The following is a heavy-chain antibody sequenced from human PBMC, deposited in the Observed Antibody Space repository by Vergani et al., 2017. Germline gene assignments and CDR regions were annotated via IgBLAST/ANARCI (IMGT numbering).Heavy chain of an antibody. CDR3: ARQGVVAADYYDGMDV. Sequence: QVQLQESGPGLVKPSETLTLTCAVSGYSISSGYYWGWIRQPPGKGLEWIGSIYHSGSTYYNPSLKSRVTISVDTSKNQFSLKLSSVTAADTAVYYCARQGVVAADYYDGMDVWGQXP. CDR2: IYHSGST. D-gene: IGHD2-15*01. J-gene: IGHJ6*02. CDR1: GYSISSGYY. V-gene: IGHV4-38-2*01.